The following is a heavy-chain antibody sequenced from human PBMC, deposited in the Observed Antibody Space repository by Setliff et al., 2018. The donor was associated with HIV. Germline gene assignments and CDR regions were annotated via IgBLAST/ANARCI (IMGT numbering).Heavy chain of an antibody. CDR1: GVSISAHH. CDR2: ISDSGST. D-gene: IGHD3-22*01. Sequence: SETLSLTCSVYGVSISAHHWSWIRQSPGKGLEWIGSISDSGSTNYHPSLKSRVTISVDTSKNQFSLKLSSVTAADTAVYYCARRSSGYGDWFDPWGQGTLVTVSS. V-gene: IGHV4-59*11. J-gene: IGHJ5*02. CDR3: ARRSSGYGDWFDP.